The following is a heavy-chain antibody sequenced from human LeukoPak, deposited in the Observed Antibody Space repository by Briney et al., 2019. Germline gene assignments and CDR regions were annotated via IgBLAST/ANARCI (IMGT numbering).Heavy chain of an antibody. D-gene: IGHD1-14*01. V-gene: IGHV4-59*08. CDR3: TRHAPSPYSGNHAY. CDR1: GGSITSDY. J-gene: IGHJ4*02. Sequence: SETLSLTCTVSGGSITSDYWSWFRQPPGKGLEWIAYIHYTGYTTYNPSLRSRVTISVDPSKKHFFLNLSSVTAADTAVYYCTRHAPSPYSGNHAYWGQGTLVTVSS. CDR2: IHYTGYT.